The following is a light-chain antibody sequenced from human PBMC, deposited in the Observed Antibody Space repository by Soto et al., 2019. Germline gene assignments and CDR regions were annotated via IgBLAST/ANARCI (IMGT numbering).Light chain of an antibody. J-gene: IGLJ1*01. CDR3: LSFTTSTTYI. CDR1: TSNIGSNL. V-gene: IGLV1-44*01. Sequence: QSVLAQPPSASGTPGQRVTISCSGSTSNIGSNLASWYQQLPGSAPKLLIYNDNERPSGVPDRFSGSKSGTSASLTISGLQAEDESDYYCLSFTTSTTYIFGTGTKLTVL. CDR2: NDN.